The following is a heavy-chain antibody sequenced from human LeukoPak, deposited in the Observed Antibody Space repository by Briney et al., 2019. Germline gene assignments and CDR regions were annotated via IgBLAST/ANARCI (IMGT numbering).Heavy chain of an antibody. J-gene: IGHJ4*02. D-gene: IGHD6-19*01. V-gene: IGHV4-39*01. CDR2: IYYSGST. Sequence: SETLSLTCTVSGGSISSSSYYWGWIRQPPGKGLEWIGSIYYSGSTYYNPSLKSRVTISVDTSKYQFSLKLSSVTAADTAVYYCARSRYSSGWYCFDYWGQGTLVTVSS. CDR1: GGSISSSSYY. CDR3: ARSRYSSGWYCFDY.